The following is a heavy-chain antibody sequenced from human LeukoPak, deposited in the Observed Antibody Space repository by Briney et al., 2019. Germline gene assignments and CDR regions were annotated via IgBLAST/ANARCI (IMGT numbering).Heavy chain of an antibody. CDR1: GYTFTDYY. V-gene: IGHV1-2*02. D-gene: IGHD5-18*01. Sequence: ASVKVSCKASGYTFTDYYIHWVRQAPGQGLKWMGWINPNSGGTNYAQKFQGRVTMTRDTSISTAYMELSRLRSDDTAVYYCARDPIQVPYGMDVWGQGTTVTVSS. J-gene: IGHJ6*02. CDR3: ARDPIQVPYGMDV. CDR2: INPNSGGT.